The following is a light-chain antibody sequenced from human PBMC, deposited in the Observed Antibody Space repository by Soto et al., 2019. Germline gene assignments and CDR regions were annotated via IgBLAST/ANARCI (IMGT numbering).Light chain of an antibody. V-gene: IGLV2-8*01. CDR2: AVN. Sequence: QSVLTQPPSGSRSPGQSVTISCTGSSGDVGGYKYVSWYQQYPGKAPKLMIYAVNKRPSGVPDRFSGSKSGNTASLTVSGLQDEDEDDSYSRSYAGSNNHGFRTGNKLT. J-gene: IGLJ1*01. CDR1: SGDVGGYKY. CDR3: RSYAGSNNHG.